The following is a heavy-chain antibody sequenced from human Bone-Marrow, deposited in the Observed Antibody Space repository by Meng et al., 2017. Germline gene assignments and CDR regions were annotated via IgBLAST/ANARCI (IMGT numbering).Heavy chain of an antibody. CDR1: GGSFSGYY. V-gene: IGHV4-34*01. Sequence: QVQRKPWGAGLLKPSETRSPPCAVYGGSFSGYYWSWIRQPPGKGLEWIGEINHSGSTNYNPSLKSRVTISVDTSKNQFSLKLSSVTAADTAVYYCARGPYDYVWGSYRPLGIGTFDYWGQGTLVTVSS. CDR2: INHSGST. J-gene: IGHJ4*02. D-gene: IGHD3-16*02. CDR3: ARGPYDYVWGSYRPLGIGTFDY.